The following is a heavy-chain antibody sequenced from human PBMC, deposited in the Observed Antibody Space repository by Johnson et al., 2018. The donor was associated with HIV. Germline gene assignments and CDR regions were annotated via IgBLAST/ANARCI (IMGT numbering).Heavy chain of an antibody. J-gene: IGHJ3*02. D-gene: IGHD1-26*01. Sequence: VQLVESGGGLIQPGGSLRLSCAASGFTVNSNYMSWVRQAPGKGLEWVSFIRSKAYGGTTEYAASVKGRFTISRDDSKSIAYLQMNSLKTEDTAVYYCTRATWVGDSARHVFDIWGQGTMVTVSS. CDR3: TRATWVGDSARHVFDI. CDR1: GFTVNSNY. V-gene: IGHV3-49*04. CDR2: IRSKAYGGTT.